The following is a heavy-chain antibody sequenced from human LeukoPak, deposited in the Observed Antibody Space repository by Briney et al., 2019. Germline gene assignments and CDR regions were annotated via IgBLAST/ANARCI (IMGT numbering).Heavy chain of an antibody. CDR3: ARVLRYCSGGNCYSGGLGYMDV. J-gene: IGHJ6*03. CDR1: GFSFSNSY. Sequence: GGSLRLSCAASGFSFSNSYMSWIRQAPGKGLEWISYISSSTGTIIHYADSVQGRFTISRDNAKNSLFLQMNSLRAEDTAVYYCARVLRYCSGGNCYSGGLGYMDVWGKGTTVTISS. V-gene: IGHV3-11*01. CDR2: ISSSTGTII. D-gene: IGHD2-15*01.